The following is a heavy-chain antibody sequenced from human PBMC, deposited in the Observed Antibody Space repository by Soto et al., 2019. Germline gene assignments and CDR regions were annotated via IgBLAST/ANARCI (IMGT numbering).Heavy chain of an antibody. CDR2: IYYSGSS. CDR3: ARDIWDTAMVSAFDI. D-gene: IGHD5-18*01. CDR1: GGSISSGDYY. V-gene: IGHV4-30-4*01. J-gene: IGHJ3*02. Sequence: QVQLQESGPGLGKPSQTMSLTCTVYGGSISSGDYYWSWIRDTPGKVLEWIGYIYYSGSSYYNPSIMSRVTISLDTSKNQFSLKLSSVTAADTAVYYCARDIWDTAMVSAFDIWGQGTMVTVSS.